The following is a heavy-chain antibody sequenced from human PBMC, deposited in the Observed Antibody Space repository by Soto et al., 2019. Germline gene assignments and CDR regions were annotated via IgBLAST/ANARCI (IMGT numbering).Heavy chain of an antibody. Sequence: QVQLQESGPGLVKPSQTLSLTCTVSGGSISIGVYYWNWIRQHPGKGLEWNGYTYHTGSTYYNPSPEIRVTISVDPSKNQFSLKLSSVTAADTAVYYCARIGNPDASLYFDYWGQGTLVTVSS. CDR3: ARIGNPDASLYFDY. CDR1: GGSISIGVYY. CDR2: TYHTGST. J-gene: IGHJ4*02. D-gene: IGHD2-2*01. V-gene: IGHV4-31*03.